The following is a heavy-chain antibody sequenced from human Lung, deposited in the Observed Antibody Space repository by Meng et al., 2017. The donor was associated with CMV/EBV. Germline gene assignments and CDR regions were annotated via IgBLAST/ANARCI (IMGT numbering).Heavy chain of an antibody. D-gene: IGHD3-3*01. Sequence: GESLKISCAASGFTFSSYGMHWVRQAPGKGLEWVAVIWYDGSNKYYADSVKGRFTISRDNSKNTLYLQMNSLRAEDTAVYYCAKDLFDFWSGYVGTFEYWGQGTLVTVSS. CDR3: AKDLFDFWSGYVGTFEY. CDR1: GFTFSSYG. V-gene: IGHV3-33*06. J-gene: IGHJ4*02. CDR2: IWYDGSNK.